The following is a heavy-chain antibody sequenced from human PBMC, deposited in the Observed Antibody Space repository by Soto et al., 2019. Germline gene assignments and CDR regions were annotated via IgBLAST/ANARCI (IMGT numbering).Heavy chain of an antibody. CDR3: AKPIRASGYYYGMDV. CDR1: GFTFSSYA. CDR2: ISGSGGST. J-gene: IGHJ6*02. Sequence: GGSLRLSCAASGFTFSSYAMSWVRQAPGKGLEWVSAISGSGGSTYYADSVKGRFTTSRDNSKNTLYLQMNSLRAEDTAVYYCAKPIRASGYYYGMDVWGQGTTVTVSS. V-gene: IGHV3-23*01. D-gene: IGHD3-10*01.